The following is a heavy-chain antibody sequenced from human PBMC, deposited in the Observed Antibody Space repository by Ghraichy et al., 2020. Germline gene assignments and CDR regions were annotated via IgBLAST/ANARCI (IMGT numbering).Heavy chain of an antibody. CDR3: ARSFDSGSYPIDY. Sequence: SQTLSLNCTVSGYSISSGYYWDWIRQSPGKRLEWIAHIYHTGSTYYNPSLKSRVTISVDTSKNQFSLKLGSVTAADTAVYYCARSFDSGSYPIDYWGQGTLVTVSS. D-gene: IGHD1-26*01. CDR1: GYSISSGYY. J-gene: IGHJ4*02. V-gene: IGHV4-38-2*02. CDR2: IYHTGST.